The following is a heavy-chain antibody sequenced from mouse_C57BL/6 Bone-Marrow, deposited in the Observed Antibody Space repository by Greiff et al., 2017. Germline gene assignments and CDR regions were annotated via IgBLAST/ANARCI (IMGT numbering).Heavy chain of an antibody. Sequence: QVQLKESGAELVRPGASVKLSCKASGYTFTDYYINWLKQRPGQGLEWIARIYPGSGNTYYNEKFKGKATLTAEKSSSTAYLQLSSLTSEDSAVYFCARGGSYYYGPYYFDYWGQGTTLTVSS. V-gene: IGHV1-76*01. J-gene: IGHJ2*01. CDR3: ARGGSYYYGPYYFDY. D-gene: IGHD1-1*01. CDR2: IYPGSGNT. CDR1: GYTFTDYY.